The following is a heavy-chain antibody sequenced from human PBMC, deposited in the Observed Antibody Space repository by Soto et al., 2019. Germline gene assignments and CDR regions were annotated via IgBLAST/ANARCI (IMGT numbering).Heavy chain of an antibody. V-gene: IGHV4-59*01. D-gene: IGHD5-12*01. CDR2: IYYSGST. CDR3: ATDSGRGYSGYGFDY. CDR1: GGSISSYY. J-gene: IGHJ4*02. Sequence: SETLSLTCTVSGGSISSYYWSWIRQPPGKGLEWIGYIYYSGSTNYNPSPKSRVTISVDTSKNQFSLKLSSVTAADTAVYYCATDSGRGYSGYGFDYWGQGTLVTVSS.